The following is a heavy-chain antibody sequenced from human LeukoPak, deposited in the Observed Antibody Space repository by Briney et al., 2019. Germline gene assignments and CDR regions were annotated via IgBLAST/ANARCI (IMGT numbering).Heavy chain of an antibody. Sequence: TGGSLRLSCAASGFTFSTYAMHWVRQAPGKGLEWVALISYDGSNKYYADSVKGRFTISRDNSKNTLYLQMNSLRAEDTAVYYCARQTGSGLFILPGGQGTLVTVSS. V-gene: IGHV3-30*04. CDR3: ARQTGSGLFILP. CDR2: ISYDGSNK. CDR1: GFTFSTYA. D-gene: IGHD3/OR15-3a*01. J-gene: IGHJ4*02.